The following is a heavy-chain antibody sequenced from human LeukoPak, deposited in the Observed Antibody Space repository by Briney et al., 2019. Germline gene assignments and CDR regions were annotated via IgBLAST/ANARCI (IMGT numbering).Heavy chain of an antibody. CDR2: IYYSGST. J-gene: IGHJ4*02. CDR3: ALTYYYDSSGYYYDY. V-gene: IGHV4-39*01. CDR1: GGSISSSSYY. Sequence: PSETLSLTCTVSGGSISSSSYYLGWIRQPPGKGLEWIGRIYYSGSTYYNPSLKSRVTISVDTSKNQFSLKLSSVTAADTAVYYCALTYYYDSSGYYYDYWGQGTLVTVSS. D-gene: IGHD3-22*01.